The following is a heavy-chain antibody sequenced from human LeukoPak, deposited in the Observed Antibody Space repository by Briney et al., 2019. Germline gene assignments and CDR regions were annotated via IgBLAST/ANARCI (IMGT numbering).Heavy chain of an antibody. CDR1: GFTFSSYW. J-gene: IGHJ4*01. CDR3: AIANWNDLGYYFVS. D-gene: IGHD1-20*01. CDR2: IKSDGSST. V-gene: IGHV3-74*01. Sequence: GGSLRLSCAASGFTFSSYWMHWVRQAPGKGLVWVAGIKSDGSSTNYADSVKGRFNISRDNAKKSLYLQMSRLRAEDTAVYYCAIANWNDLGYYFVSSGPGTPVTLSS.